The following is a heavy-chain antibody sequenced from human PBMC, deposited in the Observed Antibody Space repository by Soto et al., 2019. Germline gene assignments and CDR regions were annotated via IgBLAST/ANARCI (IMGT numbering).Heavy chain of an antibody. CDR3: ASPTYYYDSSGPRGY. CDR1: GFIFSTYS. J-gene: IGHJ4*02. D-gene: IGHD3-22*01. V-gene: IGHV3-48*01. CDR2: ISSSSSTI. Sequence: HPGGSLSRSGAAAGFIFSTYSMNWVRQGPGKGLEWVSYISSSSSTIFYTDSVKGRFTVSRDNAKNSLYLQMNSLRAEDTAVYYCASPTYYYDSSGPRGYWGQGTLVTVSS.